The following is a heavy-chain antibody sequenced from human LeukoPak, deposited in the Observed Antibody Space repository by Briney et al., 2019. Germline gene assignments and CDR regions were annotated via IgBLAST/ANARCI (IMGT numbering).Heavy chain of an antibody. V-gene: IGHV3-30*04. D-gene: IGHD3-10*01. J-gene: IGHJ4*02. CDR1: GFTFSGYE. Sequence: GGSLRLSCAASGFTFSGYEMNWVRQAPGKGLEWVAVISYDGSNKYYADSVKGRFTISRDNSKNTLYLQMNSLRAEDTAVYYCAKDLANYYGSGSYSRGLDYWGQGTLVTVSS. CDR2: ISYDGSNK. CDR3: AKDLANYYGSGSYSRGLDY.